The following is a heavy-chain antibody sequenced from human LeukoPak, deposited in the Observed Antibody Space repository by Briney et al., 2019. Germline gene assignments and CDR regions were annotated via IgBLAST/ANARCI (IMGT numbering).Heavy chain of an antibody. V-gene: IGHV4-30-2*01. J-gene: IGHJ3*02. Sequence: SESLSLTCTVSGGSISSGGYYWSWIRQPPGKGLEWIGYIYHSGSTYYNPSLKSRVTISVDRSKNQFSLKLSSVTAADTAVYYCARRPQNSNCSGGGCYSRGAFDIWGQGTMVTVSS. CDR2: IYHSGST. CDR1: GGSISSGGYY. D-gene: IGHD2-15*01. CDR3: ARRPQNSNCSGGGCYSRGAFDI.